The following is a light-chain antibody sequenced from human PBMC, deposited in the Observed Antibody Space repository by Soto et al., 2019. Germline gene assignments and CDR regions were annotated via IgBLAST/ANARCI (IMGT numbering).Light chain of an antibody. J-gene: IGKJ4*01. CDR2: GAS. Sequence: EILMTQSPATLSVSPGESATLSCRANHRVSSYLAWYQQKPGQAPRLLIYGASTRATGIPARFSGSGSGTVFTLTISSLQSEDFAVYFCQQYNNWPLTFGGGTKVEIK. V-gene: IGKV3-15*01. CDR3: QQYNNWPLT. CDR1: HRVSSY.